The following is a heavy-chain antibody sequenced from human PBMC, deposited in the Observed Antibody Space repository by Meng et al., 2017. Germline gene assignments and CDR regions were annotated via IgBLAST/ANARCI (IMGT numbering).Heavy chain of an antibody. J-gene: IGHJ5*02. CDR3: TRESMYNWFDP. CDR2: IYSGGST. Sequence: HQVEAAGGVDKLECSLELSCAATGFTVRSNDRSWVRQAPGTGVEGVAVIYSGGSTNYADSVKGRFTISRDNSKNTLYLQMNSLRSEDTAVYYCTRESMYNWFDPWGQGTLVTVSS. CDR1: GFTVRSND. V-gene: IGHV3-66*02. D-gene: IGHD6-6*01.